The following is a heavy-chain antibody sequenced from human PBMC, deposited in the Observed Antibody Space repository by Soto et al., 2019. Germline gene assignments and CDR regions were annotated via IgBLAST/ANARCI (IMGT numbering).Heavy chain of an antibody. J-gene: IGHJ4*02. CDR3: ARKDGYNYYFDY. D-gene: IGHD5-12*01. CDR1: GGSISSGDYY. CDR2: IYYSGST. V-gene: IGHV4-30-4*01. Sequence: TLSLTCTVSGGSISSGDYYWSWIRQPPGKGLEWIGYIYYSGSTYYNPSLKSRVTISVDTSKNQFSLKLSSVTAADTAVYYCARKDGYNYYFDYWGQGTLVTVSS.